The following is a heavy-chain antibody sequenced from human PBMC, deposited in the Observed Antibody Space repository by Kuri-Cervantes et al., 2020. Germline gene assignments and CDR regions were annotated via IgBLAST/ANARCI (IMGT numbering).Heavy chain of an antibody. CDR3: ARGPAGDSSGYHPGF. D-gene: IGHD3-22*01. V-gene: IGHV1-8*02. CDR2: MNPKNGNT. CDR1: GYTFTSYG. Sequence: ASVKVSCKASGYTFTSYGISWVRQAPGQGLEWMGWMNPKNGNTGYAPKFQGRVTMTRDTSLSTAFMEVSGLRSEDTAVYYCARGPAGDSSGYHPGFWGQGTLVTVSS. J-gene: IGHJ4*02.